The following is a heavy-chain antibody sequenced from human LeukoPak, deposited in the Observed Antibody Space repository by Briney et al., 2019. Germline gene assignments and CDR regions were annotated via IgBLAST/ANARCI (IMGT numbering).Heavy chain of an antibody. CDR3: ALLAYCSGGICYSTDFLGYVQH. J-gene: IGHJ1*01. V-gene: IGHV3-23*01. Sequence: GGSLRLSCAASGFTFSSYAISWVRQAPGKGLEWVSAISGSGGSTYYADSVEGRFTISRDNSKNTLYLQMNSLRAEDTAVYYCALLAYCSGGICYSTDFLGYVQHWGQGTLVTVSS. CDR1: GFTFSSYA. D-gene: IGHD2-15*01. CDR2: ISGSGGST.